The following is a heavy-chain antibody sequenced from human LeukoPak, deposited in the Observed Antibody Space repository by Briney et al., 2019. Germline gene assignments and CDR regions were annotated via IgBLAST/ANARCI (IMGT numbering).Heavy chain of an antibody. CDR3: AKGHGSGSYFP. Sequence: PGGSLRLSCATSGFTFTNFAMTWVRQAPGKGLEWVAAISGAADSTHYSDSVEGRLTISKDNSKNTLYLQMNSLRGKDTALYFCAKGHGSGSYFPWGQGTLVTVSS. J-gene: IGHJ5*02. CDR1: GFTFTNFA. V-gene: IGHV3-23*01. D-gene: IGHD3-10*01. CDR2: ISGAADST.